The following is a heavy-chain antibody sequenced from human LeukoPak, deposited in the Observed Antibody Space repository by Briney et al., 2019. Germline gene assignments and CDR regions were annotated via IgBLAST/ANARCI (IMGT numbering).Heavy chain of an antibody. CDR3: ARGRKGDFDF. J-gene: IGHJ4*02. V-gene: IGHV4-39*01. CDR1: GASISTTTYY. CDR2: IYYTGST. Sequence: RSSETLSLTCTVSGASISTTTYYGGWIRQSPGKGLEWIGSIYYTGSTNYNPALKSRATLSVDPAKNQFSLKLSSVTAADTAIYYCARGRKGDFDFWGQGALVTVSS.